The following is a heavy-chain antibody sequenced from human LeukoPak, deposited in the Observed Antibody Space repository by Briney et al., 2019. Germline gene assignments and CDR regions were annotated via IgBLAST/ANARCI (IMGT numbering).Heavy chain of an antibody. CDR1: GFTFSSYG. V-gene: IGHV3-30*03. D-gene: IGHD6-13*01. Sequence: PGGSLRLSCAASGFTFSSYGMHWVRQAPGKGLEWVAVISYDGSNKYYADSVKGRFTISRDNSKNTLYLQMNSLRPEDTAVYYCARVMAAAGTFSPYYYYYGMDVWGQGTTVTVSS. J-gene: IGHJ6*02. CDR3: ARVMAAAGTFSPYYYYYGMDV. CDR2: ISYDGSNK.